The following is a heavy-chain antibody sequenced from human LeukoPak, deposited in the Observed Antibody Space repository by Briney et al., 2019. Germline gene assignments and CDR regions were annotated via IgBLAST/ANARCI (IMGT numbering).Heavy chain of an antibody. J-gene: IGHJ6*02. CDR2: IYYSGST. CDR1: GGSISSYY. CDR3: ARVKGAGYYYGMDV. D-gene: IGHD1-26*01. V-gene: IGHV4-59*01. Sequence: SETLSLTCTVSGGSISSYYWSWIRQPPGKGLEWLGYIYYSGSTNYNPSLKSRVTISVDTSKNQFSLKLSSVTAADTAVYYCARVKGAGYYYGMDVWGQGTTVTVSS.